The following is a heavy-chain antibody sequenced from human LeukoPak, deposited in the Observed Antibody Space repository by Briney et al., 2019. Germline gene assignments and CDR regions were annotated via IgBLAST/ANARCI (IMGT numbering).Heavy chain of an antibody. CDR2: IRYDGSNK. J-gene: IGHJ6*03. Sequence: GGSLRLSCAASGFTFSSYDMHWVRQAPGKGLEWVTFIRYDGSNKYYADSVKGRFSISRDNSKNTLYLQMNSLRAEDTAVYYCAKVHSSGWSYMDVWGKGTTVTISS. V-gene: IGHV3-30*02. D-gene: IGHD6-19*01. CDR1: GFTFSSYD. CDR3: AKVHSSGWSYMDV.